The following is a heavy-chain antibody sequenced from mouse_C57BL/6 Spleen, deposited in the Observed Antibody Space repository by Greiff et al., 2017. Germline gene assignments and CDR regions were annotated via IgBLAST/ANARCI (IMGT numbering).Heavy chain of an antibody. J-gene: IGHJ3*01. CDR1: GYSFTDYN. CDR2: INPNYGTT. D-gene: IGHD2-1*01. V-gene: IGHV1-39*01. CDR3: ARSAGIYYGNPWFAY. Sequence: EVKLQESGPELVKPGASVKISCKASGYSFTDYNMNWVKQSNGKSLEWIGVINPNYGTTSYNQKFKGKATLTVDQSSSTAYMQLNSLTSEDSAVYYCARSAGIYYGNPWFAYWGQGTLVTVSA.